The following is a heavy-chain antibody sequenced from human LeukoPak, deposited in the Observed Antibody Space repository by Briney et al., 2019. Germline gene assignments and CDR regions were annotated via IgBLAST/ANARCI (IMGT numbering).Heavy chain of an antibody. Sequence: GGSLRLSCAASGFTFSSYAMHWVRQAPGKGLEWVAVISYDGSNKYYADSVKGRFTISRDNSKNTLYLQMNSLRAEDTAVYYCAKTGGPWDWGQGTLVTVSS. CDR3: AKTGGPWD. V-gene: IGHV3-30-3*02. CDR2: ISYDGSNK. CDR1: GFTFSSYA. D-gene: IGHD7-27*01. J-gene: IGHJ4*02.